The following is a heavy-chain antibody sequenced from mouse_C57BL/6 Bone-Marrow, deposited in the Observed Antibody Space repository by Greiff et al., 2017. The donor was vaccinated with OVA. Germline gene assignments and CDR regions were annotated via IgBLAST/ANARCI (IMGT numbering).Heavy chain of an antibody. CDR3: ARDTYYYIDY. CDR2: ISSGSSTI. Sequence: DVKLQESGGGLVKPGGSLKLSCAASGFTFSDYGMHWVRQAPEKGLEWVAYISSGSSTIYYADTVKGRFTISRDNAKNTLFLQMTSLRSEDTAMYYCARDTYYYIDYWGQGTTLTVSS. CDR1: GFTFSDYG. D-gene: IGHD5-1*01. V-gene: IGHV5-17*01. J-gene: IGHJ2*01.